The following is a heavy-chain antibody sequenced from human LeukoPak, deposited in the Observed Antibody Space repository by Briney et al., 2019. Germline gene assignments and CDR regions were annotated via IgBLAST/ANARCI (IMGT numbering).Heavy chain of an antibody. Sequence: GGSLRLSCAASGFTFSSYWMSWVRQAPGKGLEWVANIKQDGSEKYYVDSVKGRFTISRDNAKNSLYLQMNSLRAEDTAVYYCARAEPTILGVVIIGGFFDYWGQGTLVTVSS. CDR1: GFTFSSYW. D-gene: IGHD3-3*01. V-gene: IGHV3-7*01. CDR3: ARAEPTILGVVIIGGFFDY. CDR2: IKQDGSEK. J-gene: IGHJ4*02.